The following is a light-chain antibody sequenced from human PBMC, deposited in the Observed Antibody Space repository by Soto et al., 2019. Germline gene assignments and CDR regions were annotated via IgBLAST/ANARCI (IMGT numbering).Light chain of an antibody. V-gene: IGKV2-30*02. Sequence: DGVMTQSPLSLPVTLGQPASISCRSSQSLIHSDGNTYLNWFQQRPGQSPRRLIYEVSDRASGVPDRFSGSGSGTDFTLKISRVEAEDVGVYYCLQGTRWPWTFGQGTEVEIK. CDR3: LQGTRWPWT. CDR1: QSLIHSDGNTY. J-gene: IGKJ1*01. CDR2: EVS.